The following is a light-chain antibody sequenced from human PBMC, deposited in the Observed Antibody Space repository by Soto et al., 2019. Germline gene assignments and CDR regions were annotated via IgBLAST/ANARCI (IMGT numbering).Light chain of an antibody. V-gene: IGLV7-43*01. Sequence: QAVLTQEPSLTVPPGGTVTLTCASSTGTVTSGYFPSWFQKKPGQAPRALIYSTSNRHSWTPARFSGSLLGGKAALTLSAVQPEDEADYYCLLYYGDVNWVFGGGTKVTVL. J-gene: IGLJ3*02. CDR3: LLYYGDVNWV. CDR2: STS. CDR1: TGTVTSGYF.